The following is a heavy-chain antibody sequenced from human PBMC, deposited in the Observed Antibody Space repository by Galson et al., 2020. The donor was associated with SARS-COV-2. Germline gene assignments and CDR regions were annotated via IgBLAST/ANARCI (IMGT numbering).Heavy chain of an antibody. D-gene: IGHD5-18*01. V-gene: IGHV3-21*01. CDR2: ISTSSSYT. CDR1: GFPFSTYS. Sequence: NSWGSLRLSCAASGFPFSTYSMNWVRLAPGKGLEWVSSISTSSSYTYYVDSVKGRFSISRDNPRNSLYLQMNSLRAEDTAVYYCARDEGIRGYNYGRLYYGVDVWGQGTTVTVSS. J-gene: IGHJ6*02. CDR3: ARDEGIRGYNYGRLYYGVDV.